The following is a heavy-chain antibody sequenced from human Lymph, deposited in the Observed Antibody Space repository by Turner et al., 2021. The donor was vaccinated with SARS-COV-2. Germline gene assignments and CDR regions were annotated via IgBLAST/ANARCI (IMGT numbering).Heavy chain of an antibody. J-gene: IGHJ4*02. CDR2: ISGSGGDT. Sequence: EVQLLESGGGLVQPGGSLCLSCAASGFTFSSYAMCWVRQAPGKGLEWVSAISGSGGDTYYADSVKGRFTISRDNSKNTLYLQMNSLRAEDTAVYYCAKGVRGAMIVVVIPYFDYWGQGTLVTVSS. CDR3: AKGVRGAMIVVVIPYFDY. V-gene: IGHV3-23*01. D-gene: IGHD3-22*01. CDR1: GFTFSSYA.